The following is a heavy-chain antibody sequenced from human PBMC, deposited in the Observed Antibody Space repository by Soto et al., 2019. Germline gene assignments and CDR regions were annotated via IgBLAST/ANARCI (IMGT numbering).Heavy chain of an antibody. V-gene: IGHV3-7*05. CDR3: ARGGSPSSAS. CDR2: IKEDGSET. D-gene: IGHD1-26*01. J-gene: IGHJ5*02. CDR1: GFTFSAFW. Sequence: EVQLVESGGNLVQPGGSLRLSCAASGFTFSAFWMSWVRRAPGRGLEWVANIKEDGSETYYVDSVEGRFTISRDNAKKSLYLQMNSLRDEDAALSYCARGGSPSSASWGQGALVTVSS.